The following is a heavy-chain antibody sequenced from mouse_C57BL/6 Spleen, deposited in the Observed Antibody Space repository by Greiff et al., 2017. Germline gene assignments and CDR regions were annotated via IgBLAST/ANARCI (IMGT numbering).Heavy chain of an antibody. CDR2: ISSGGSYP. CDR3: ARHKGGCRDY. CDR1: GFTFSSYG. V-gene: IGHV5-6*01. J-gene: IGHJ2*01. D-gene: IGHD3-3*01. Sequence: EVQVVESGGDLVKPGGSLKLSCAASGFTFSSYGMSWVRQTPDKRLEWVATISSGGSYPYYPDSVKGRFTISRDNAKNTLYLQMSSLKSEDTAMYYCARHKGGCRDYWGQGTTLTVSS.